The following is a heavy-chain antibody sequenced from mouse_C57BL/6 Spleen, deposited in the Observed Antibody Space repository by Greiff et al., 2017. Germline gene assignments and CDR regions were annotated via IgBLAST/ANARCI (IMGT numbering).Heavy chain of an antibody. V-gene: IGHV1-15*01. D-gene: IGHD1-1*01. Sequence: LQESGAELVRPGASVTLSCKASGYTFTDYEMHWVKQTPVHGLEWIGAIDPETGGTAYNQKFKGKAILTADKSSSTAYMELRSLTSEDSAVYYCTRPYGSSRWYFDVWGTGTTVTVSS. CDR2: IDPETGGT. CDR3: TRPYGSSRWYFDV. J-gene: IGHJ1*03. CDR1: GYTFTDYE.